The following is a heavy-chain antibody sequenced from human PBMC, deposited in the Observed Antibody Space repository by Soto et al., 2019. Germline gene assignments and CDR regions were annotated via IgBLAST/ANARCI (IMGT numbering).Heavy chain of an antibody. V-gene: IGHV3-48*01. D-gene: IGHD3-16*01. CDR1: GFTFSSYS. CDR2: ISGSSSTI. Sequence: EVQLAESGGGLVQPGGSLRLSCAASGFTFSSYSMNWVRQAPGKGLEWVSYISGSSSTIYYADSVRGRFTISRDNAKNSLYLQLNSLRAEDTATYYGARYDYLWGSVDYWGQGALVTVSS. CDR3: ARYDYLWGSVDY. J-gene: IGHJ4*02.